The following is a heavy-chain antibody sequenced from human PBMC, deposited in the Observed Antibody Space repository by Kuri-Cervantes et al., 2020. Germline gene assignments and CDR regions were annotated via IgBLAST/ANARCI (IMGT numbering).Heavy chain of an antibody. CDR1: GYTFTSYG. CDR2: ISAYNGNT. V-gene: IGHV1-18*01. D-gene: IGHD3-3*01. Sequence: ASVKVSCKASGYTFTSYGISWVRQAPGQGLEWRGWISAYNGNTNYAQKLQGRVTMTTDTSTSTAYMELRSLRSDDTAVYYCARDGLSSRYLDPPNYDFWSGFEGAYYYGMDVWGQGTTVTVSS. CDR3: ARDGLSSRYLDPPNYDFWSGFEGAYYYGMDV. J-gene: IGHJ6*02.